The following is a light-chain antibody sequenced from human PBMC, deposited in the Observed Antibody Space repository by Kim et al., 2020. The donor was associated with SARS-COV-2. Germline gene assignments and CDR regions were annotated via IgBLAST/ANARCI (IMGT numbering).Light chain of an antibody. CDR2: GAS. CDR1: QSVSSSY. V-gene: IGKV3-20*01. Sequence: SPGERATLSCRASQSVSSSYLAWYQQKPVQAPRLLIYGASSRATGIPDRFSGSGSGTDFTLTISRLEPEDFAVYYCQQYGSSSETFGQGTKVDIK. J-gene: IGKJ1*01. CDR3: QQYGSSSET.